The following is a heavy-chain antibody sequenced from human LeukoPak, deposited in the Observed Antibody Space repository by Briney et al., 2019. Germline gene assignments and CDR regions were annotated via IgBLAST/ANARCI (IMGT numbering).Heavy chain of an antibody. CDR1: GCTFTSYA. CDR2: INAGNGNT. D-gene: IGHD1/OR15-1a*01. V-gene: IGHV1-3*01. CDR3: ARDWLGITGTMDYYYGMDV. Sequence: GASVKVSCKASGCTFTSYAMHWVRQAPGQRLEWMGWINAGNGNTKYSQKFQGRVTITRDTSASTAYMELSSLRSEDTAVYYCARDWLGITGTMDYYYGMDVWGQGTTVTVSS. J-gene: IGHJ6*02.